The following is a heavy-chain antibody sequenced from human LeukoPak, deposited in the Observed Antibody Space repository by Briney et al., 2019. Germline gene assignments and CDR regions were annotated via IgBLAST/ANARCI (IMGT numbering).Heavy chain of an antibody. Sequence: ASVKVSCKASGYSFTGYYMHWVRQAPGQGLEWMGWINPHSGGTDYAQKFQGRVTMTRDTSISTAYMELSRLRSDDTAVYYCARTGYSSALYYFDYWAREPWSPSPQ. J-gene: IGHJ4*02. CDR3: ARTGYSSALYYFDY. CDR1: GYSFTGYY. V-gene: IGHV1-2*02. D-gene: IGHD6-19*01. CDR2: INPHSGGT.